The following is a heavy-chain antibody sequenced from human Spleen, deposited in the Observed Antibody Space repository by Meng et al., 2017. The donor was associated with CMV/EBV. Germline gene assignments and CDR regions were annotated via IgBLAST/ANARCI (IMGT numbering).Heavy chain of an antibody. V-gene: IGHV1-2*06. D-gene: IGHD2-2*01. CDR2: INPNSGGT. J-gene: IGHJ4*02. CDR3: ARSSIVVVPAANYAGDDY. CDR1: YTFTGYS. Sequence: YTFTGYSMHWVRQAPGQGLEWMGRINPNSGGTNYAQKFQGRVTMTRDTSISTAYMELSRLRSDDTAVYYCARSSIVVVPAANYAGDDYWGQGTLVTVSS.